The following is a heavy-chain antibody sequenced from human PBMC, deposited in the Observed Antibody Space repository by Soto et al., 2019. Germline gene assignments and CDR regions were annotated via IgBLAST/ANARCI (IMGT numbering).Heavy chain of an antibody. CDR3: ANMVGATLVAY. CDR2: IYHSGST. CDR1: GAPISSTSSYDW. D-gene: IGHD1-26*01. J-gene: IGHJ4*02. V-gene: IGHV4-4*02. Sequence: QVQLQESGPGLVKPSGTLSLSCSVSGAPISSTSSYDWWSWVRQPPGKGLEWIGEIYHSGSTNYNPSLKGRVTMSVDKSKNPCSLRLSSVTAADTAVYYCANMVGATLVAYWGQGTLVTVSS.